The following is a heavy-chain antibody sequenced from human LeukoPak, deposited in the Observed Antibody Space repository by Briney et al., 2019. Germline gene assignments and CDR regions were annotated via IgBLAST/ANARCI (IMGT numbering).Heavy chain of an antibody. CDR1: GGSISSSAYH. CDR3: ARDRGTWNDDGFDY. Sequence: PSETLSLTCTVSGGSISSSAYHWGWIRQPPGKGLEWIGSIHSSGSTNYNPSLKSRVTMSVDTSKNQFSLKLSSVTAADTAVYYCARDRGTWNDDGFDYWGQGTLVTVSS. V-gene: IGHV4-39*07. D-gene: IGHD1-1*01. J-gene: IGHJ4*02. CDR2: IHSSGST.